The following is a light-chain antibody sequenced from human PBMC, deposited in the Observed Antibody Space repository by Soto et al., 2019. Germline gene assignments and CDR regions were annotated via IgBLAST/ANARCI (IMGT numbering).Light chain of an antibody. CDR1: SSNIGSYNF. Sequence: QSALTQPASVSGSPGQSITISCTGTSSNIGSYNFVSWYQQHPGKAPKVIIYEGNQRPSGVSNRFSGSKSGNTASLTISGLQVEDDADYYCCSYAGSSTYVFGTGTKLTVL. CDR3: CSYAGSSTYV. CDR2: EGN. V-gene: IGLV2-23*01. J-gene: IGLJ1*01.